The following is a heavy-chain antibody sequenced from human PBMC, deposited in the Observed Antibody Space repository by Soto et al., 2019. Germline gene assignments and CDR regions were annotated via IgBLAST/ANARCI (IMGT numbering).Heavy chain of an antibody. CDR2: IYPGDSDT. Sequence: ESLKISCKGSGYNFATYWIAWVRQLPGKGPEWMGIIYPGDSDTSYSPSFQGQVTISVDKSISTAYLQWNSLKASDTAMYYCARRGYSYGLDVWGQGTKVTVSS. CDR3: ARRGYSYGLDV. V-gene: IGHV5-51*01. CDR1: GYNFATYW. J-gene: IGHJ6*02. D-gene: IGHD5-18*01.